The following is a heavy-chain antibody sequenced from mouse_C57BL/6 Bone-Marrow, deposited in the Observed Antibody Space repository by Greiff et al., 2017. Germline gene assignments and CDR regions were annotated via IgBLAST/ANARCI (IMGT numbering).Heavy chain of an antibody. J-gene: IGHJ4*01. CDR2: IYPGGGYT. CDR1: GYTFTNYW. CDR3: ARGAVVAPYAMDY. D-gene: IGHD1-1*01. V-gene: IGHV1-63*01. Sequence: QVQLKQSGAELVRPGTSVKMSCKASGYTFTNYWIGWAKQRPGHGLEWIGDIYPGGGYTNYNEKFKGKATLTADKSSSTAYMQFSSLTSEDSAIYYCARGAVVAPYAMDYWGQGTSVTVSS.